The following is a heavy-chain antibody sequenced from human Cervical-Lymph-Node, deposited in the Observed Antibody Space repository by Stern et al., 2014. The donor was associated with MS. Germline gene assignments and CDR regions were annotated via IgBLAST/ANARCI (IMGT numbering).Heavy chain of an antibody. CDR3: AGVGMYQLLSWFDP. D-gene: IGHD2-2*01. CDR1: GYTFTSYG. J-gene: IGHJ5*02. Sequence: VQLVESGAEVKKPGASVKVSCKASGYTFTSYGINWVRQAPGPGLEWMGWISAYTGNTNYAQTVQGRVTTTTDTSTSPRYMEQRSRRTDDTAVYYCAGVGMYQLLSWFDPWGQGTLVTVSS. CDR2: ISAYTGNT. V-gene: IGHV1-18*01.